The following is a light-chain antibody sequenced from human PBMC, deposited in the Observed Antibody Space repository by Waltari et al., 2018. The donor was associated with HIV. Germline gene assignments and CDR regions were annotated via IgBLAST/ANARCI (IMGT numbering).Light chain of an antibody. CDR3: QQCSSMPWT. CDR2: ASS. Sequence: DIQMTQSPSSLSASVGDRVSISCRTTQSIGTYLNWYQQTPGKAPRALIYASSSLKSGVPSRFSCSGSGTDFTLTISNLQPEDFATYFCQQCSSMPWTFGQGTKVEIK. J-gene: IGKJ1*01. CDR1: QSIGTY. V-gene: IGKV1-39*01.